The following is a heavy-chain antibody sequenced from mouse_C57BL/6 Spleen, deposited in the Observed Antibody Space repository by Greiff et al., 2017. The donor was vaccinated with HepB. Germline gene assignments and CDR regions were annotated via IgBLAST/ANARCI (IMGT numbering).Heavy chain of an antibody. CDR1: GYTFTSYW. CDR2: IYPGSGST. Sequence: VQLQQPGAELVKPGASVKMSCKASGYTFTSYWITWVKQRPGQGLEWIGDIYPGSGSTNYNEKFKSKATLTVDTSSSTAYMQLSSLTSEDSAVYYCARENYSKAWFAYWGQGTLVTVSA. V-gene: IGHV1-55*01. D-gene: IGHD2-5*01. J-gene: IGHJ3*01. CDR3: ARENYSKAWFAY.